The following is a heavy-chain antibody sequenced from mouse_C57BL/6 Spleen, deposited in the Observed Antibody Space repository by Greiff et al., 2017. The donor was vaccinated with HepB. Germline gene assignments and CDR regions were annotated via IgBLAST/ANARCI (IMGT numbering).Heavy chain of an antibody. CDR3: TTAGSRYFDV. CDR1: GFNIKDDY. J-gene: IGHJ1*03. D-gene: IGHD3-1*01. V-gene: IGHV14-4*01. Sequence: EVKLMESGAELVRPGASVKLSCTASGFNIKDDYMHWVKQRPEQGLEWIGWIDPENGGTEYASKFQGKATITADTSSNTAYLQLSSLPSEDTAVYYSTTAGSRYFDVWGTGTTVTVSS. CDR2: IDPENGGT.